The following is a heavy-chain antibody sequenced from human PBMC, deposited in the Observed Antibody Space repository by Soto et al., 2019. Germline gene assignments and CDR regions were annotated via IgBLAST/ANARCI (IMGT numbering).Heavy chain of an antibody. J-gene: IGHJ4*02. CDR2: IRGKAYGGTT. V-gene: IGHV3-49*04. D-gene: IGHD3-10*01. CDR1: GFTFGDYA. Sequence: PGGSLRLSCTASGFTFGDYAMSWVRQAPGKGLEWVGFIRGKAYGGTTEYAASVKDRFTISRDDSKSIAYLQMNSLKTEDTAVYYCTRTMRPLLWFGELFDYWGQGTLVTVSS. CDR3: TRTMRPLLWFGELFDY.